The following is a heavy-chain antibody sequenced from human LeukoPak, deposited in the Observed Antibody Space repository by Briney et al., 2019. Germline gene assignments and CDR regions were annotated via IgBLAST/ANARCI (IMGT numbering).Heavy chain of an antibody. V-gene: IGHV4-4*02. Sequence: SGTLSLTCAVSGGSILTTNWWSWVRQPPGKGLEWIGEVHLSGASNYNPSLKSRVSMSIDNSKNQLSLKLTSVTAADTAIYYCARESGAFCPFDFWGQGTLVTVSS. CDR3: ARESGAFCPFDF. D-gene: IGHD1-26*01. J-gene: IGHJ4*02. CDR1: GGSILTTNW. CDR2: VHLSGAS.